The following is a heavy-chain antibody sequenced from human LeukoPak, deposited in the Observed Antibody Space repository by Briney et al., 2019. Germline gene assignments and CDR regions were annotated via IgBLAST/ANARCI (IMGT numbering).Heavy chain of an antibody. J-gene: IGHJ4*02. D-gene: IGHD3-16*01. V-gene: IGHV4-59*01. CDR3: ARVGRGDHTWGSYSCDH. Sequence: SETLSLTCTVSGGSISSYYWSWIRQPPGKGLEWIGYVSSSGRTSYNPSLKSRLTISVDTSKNQFSLKLSSVTAADTAVYYCARVGRGDHTWGSYSCDHWGQGTPVSVSS. CDR2: VSSSGRT. CDR1: GGSISSYY.